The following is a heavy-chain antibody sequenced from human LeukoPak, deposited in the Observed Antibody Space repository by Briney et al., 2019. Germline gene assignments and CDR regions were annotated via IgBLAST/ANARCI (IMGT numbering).Heavy chain of an antibody. V-gene: IGHV4-61*02. CDR3: ARVFRRGVYNYDGFDI. J-gene: IGHJ3*02. CDR1: AGSISSAGYY. CDR2: IYATGSA. D-gene: IGHD5-24*01. Sequence: SETLSLTCTVCAGSISSAGYYWSWIRQPAGKGLEWIGRIYATGSANYNPSLKSRVTISIDTSKNQFSLKLTSVTAADTALYYCARVFRRGVYNYDGFDIWGQGTMVTVSS.